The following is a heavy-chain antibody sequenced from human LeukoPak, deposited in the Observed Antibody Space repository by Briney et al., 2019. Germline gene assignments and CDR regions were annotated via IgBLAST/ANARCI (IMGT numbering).Heavy chain of an antibody. CDR3: TRDGYGDYGDAFDI. Sequence: PGGSLRLSCTASGFTFGDYAMSWFRQAPGKGLEWVGFIRSKAYGGTTEYAASVKGRFTISRDDSKSIAYLQMNSLKTEDTAVYYCTRDGYGDYGDAFDIWGQGTMVTVSS. D-gene: IGHD4-17*01. CDR1: GFTFGDYA. J-gene: IGHJ3*02. V-gene: IGHV3-49*03. CDR2: IRSKAYGGTT.